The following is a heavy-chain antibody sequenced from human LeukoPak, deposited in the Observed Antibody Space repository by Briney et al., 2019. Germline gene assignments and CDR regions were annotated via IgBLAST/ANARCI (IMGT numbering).Heavy chain of an antibody. J-gene: IGHJ4*02. CDR3: ARGAGRANEPDY. D-gene: IGHD1-1*01. CDR2: MNPNSGNT. V-gene: IGHV1-8*01. Sequence: ASVTVSCTASGYTFTSYDINWVRQATGQGLEWMGWMNPNSGNTGYAQKFQGRVTMTRNTSISTAYMELSSLRSEDTAVYYCARGAGRANEPDYWGQGTLVTVSS. CDR1: GYTFTSYD.